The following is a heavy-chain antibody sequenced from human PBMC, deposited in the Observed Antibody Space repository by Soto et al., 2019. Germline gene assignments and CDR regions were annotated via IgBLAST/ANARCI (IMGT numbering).Heavy chain of an antibody. CDR3: ATDRNLERLYSYNGMDV. CDR1: GYTLTELS. D-gene: IGHD1-1*01. Sequence: SVKVSCKVSGYTLTELSMHWVRQAPGKGLEWMGGFDPEDGETIYAQKFQGRVTMTEDTSTDTAYMELSSLRSEDTAVYYCATDRNLERLYSYNGMDVWGQGTTVTVS. V-gene: IGHV1-24*01. J-gene: IGHJ6*02. CDR2: FDPEDGET.